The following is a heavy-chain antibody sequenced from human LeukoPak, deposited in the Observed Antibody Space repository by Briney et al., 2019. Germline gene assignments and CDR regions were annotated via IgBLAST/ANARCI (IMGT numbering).Heavy chain of an antibody. CDR3: ARGPNSSGYYILDY. V-gene: IGHV1-18*01. CDR2: ISAYTGNT. CDR1: GYTFTSYD. Sequence: ASVKVSCKASGYTFTSYDISWVRQAPGQGLEWMGWISAYTGNTNYAQTLQGRVTMTTDTSTTTAYMELRSLRSDDTAVYYCARGPNSSGYYILDYWGQGTLVTVSS. D-gene: IGHD3-22*01. J-gene: IGHJ4*02.